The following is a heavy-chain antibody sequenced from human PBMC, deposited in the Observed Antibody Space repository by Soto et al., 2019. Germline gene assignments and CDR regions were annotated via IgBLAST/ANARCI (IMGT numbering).Heavy chain of an antibody. Sequence: SVKVSCKASGGTFSSYAISWVRQAPGQGLEWMGGIIPIFGTANYAQKFQGRVTITADESTSTAYMELSSLRSEDTAVYYCARVRRSYGDSTFDYWGQGTLVTVSS. CDR1: GGTFSSYA. CDR3: ARVRRSYGDSTFDY. CDR2: IIPIFGTA. J-gene: IGHJ4*02. V-gene: IGHV1-69*13. D-gene: IGHD4-17*01.